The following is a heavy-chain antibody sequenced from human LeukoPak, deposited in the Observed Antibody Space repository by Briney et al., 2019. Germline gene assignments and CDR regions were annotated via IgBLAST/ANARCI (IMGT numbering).Heavy chain of an antibody. Sequence: SETLSLTCTVSGGSISSYYWSWIRQPARKGLEWIGRIYTSGSTNYNPSLKSRVTMSVDTSKNQFSLKLSSVTAADTAVYYCARDIDLGSSSWYDPYYYYYMDVWGKGTTVTVSS. D-gene: IGHD6-13*01. CDR1: GGSISSYY. CDR2: IYTSGST. J-gene: IGHJ6*03. CDR3: ARDIDLGSSSWYDPYYYYYMDV. V-gene: IGHV4-4*07.